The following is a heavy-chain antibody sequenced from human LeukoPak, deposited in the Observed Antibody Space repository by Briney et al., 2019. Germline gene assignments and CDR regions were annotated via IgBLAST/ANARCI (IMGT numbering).Heavy chain of an antibody. CDR3: ARDRGYGDYAQGGFFDY. Sequence: SVKVSCKASGGTFSSYAISWVRQAPGQGLEWMGGIIPIFGTANYAQKFQGRVTITADESTSTAYMELSSLRSEDTAVYYCARDRGYGDYAQGGFFDYWGQGSLVTVSS. D-gene: IGHD4-17*01. CDR2: IIPIFGTA. V-gene: IGHV1-69*13. J-gene: IGHJ4*02. CDR1: GGTFSSYA.